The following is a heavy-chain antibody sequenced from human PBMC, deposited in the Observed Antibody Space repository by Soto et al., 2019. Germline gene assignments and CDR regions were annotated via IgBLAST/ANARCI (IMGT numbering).Heavy chain of an antibody. D-gene: IGHD1-26*01. Sequence: QVQLVQSGAEVKKPGASVKVSCKASGYTFTSYYMHWVRQAPGQGLEWMGIINPSGGSTSYAQKFKGRATMTREPPMSEGDVELSSLRSEETPVYYCARGGCFGGDYWGQGTLVTVS. CDR2: INPSGGST. CDR3: ARGGCFGGDY. CDR1: GYTFTSYY. V-gene: IGHV1-46*01. J-gene: IGHJ4*02.